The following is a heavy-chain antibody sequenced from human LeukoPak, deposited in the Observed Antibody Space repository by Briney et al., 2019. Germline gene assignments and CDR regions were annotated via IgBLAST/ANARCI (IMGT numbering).Heavy chain of an antibody. CDR1: EFTLSTNA. V-gene: IGHV3-30*18. CDR3: AKDHFYDSGTYFDY. Sequence: PGRSLRLSCTASEFTLSTNAMHWVRQVSGKGLEWVAVMSSDGNKKYYADSVKGRFTISRDNSKNTLYLQMNSLRAEDTAVYYCAKDHFYDSGTYFDYWGQGTLVTVSS. CDR2: MSSDGNKK. J-gene: IGHJ4*02. D-gene: IGHD3-10*01.